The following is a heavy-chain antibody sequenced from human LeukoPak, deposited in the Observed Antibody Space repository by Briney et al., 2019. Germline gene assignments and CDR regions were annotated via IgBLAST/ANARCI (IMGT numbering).Heavy chain of an antibody. Sequence: GGSLRLSCDASGFTFSTYAMSWVRQAPGEGLEWVSGLSGSGGSTWYADSVKGRFTISRDNSKNTVYLHMNSLRAEDTAVYYCAKFEGLCGSANTCYHFDCWGQGTLVTVPS. CDR3: AKFEGLCGSANTCYHFDC. CDR1: GFTFSTYA. CDR2: LSGSGGST. V-gene: IGHV3-23*01. D-gene: IGHD2-2*01. J-gene: IGHJ4*02.